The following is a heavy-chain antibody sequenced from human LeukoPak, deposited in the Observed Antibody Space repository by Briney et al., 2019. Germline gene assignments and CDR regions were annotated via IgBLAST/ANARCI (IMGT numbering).Heavy chain of an antibody. CDR1: GFTFSSYG. D-gene: IGHD3-3*01. CDR2: ISGSGGST. V-gene: IGHV3-23*01. Sequence: PGRSLRLSCAASGFTFSSYGMHWVRQAPGKGLEWVSAISGSGGSTYYADSVKGRFTISRDNSKNTLYLQMNSLRAEDTAVYYCAKVGNYDFWSGYFIWGQGTMVTVSS. CDR3: AKVGNYDFWSGYFI. J-gene: IGHJ3*02.